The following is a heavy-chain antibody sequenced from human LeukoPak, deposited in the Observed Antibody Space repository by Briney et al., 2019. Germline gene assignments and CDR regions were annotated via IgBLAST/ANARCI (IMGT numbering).Heavy chain of an antibody. Sequence: SETLSLTCTVSGGSISSSSYYWGWIRQPPGKGLEWIGSIYYSGSTYYNPSLKSRVTISVDTSKNQFSLKLSSVTAADTAVYYCAREPPKVDYYMDVWGKGTTVTVSS. J-gene: IGHJ6*03. V-gene: IGHV4-39*07. D-gene: IGHD2-15*01. CDR3: AREPPKVDYYMDV. CDR2: IYYSGST. CDR1: GGSISSSSYY.